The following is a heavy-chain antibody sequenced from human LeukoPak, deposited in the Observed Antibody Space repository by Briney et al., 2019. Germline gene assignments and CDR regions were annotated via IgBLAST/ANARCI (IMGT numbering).Heavy chain of an antibody. CDR3: ARGGTAQWSGTVY. D-gene: IGHD2-15*01. CDR1: GFTFSSYA. Sequence: GGSLRLSCAASGFTFSSYAMHWVRQAPGKGLEWVAVISYDGSNKYYADSVKGRFTISRDNSKNTLYLQMNSLRAEDTAVYYCARGGTAQWSGTVYWGQGTLVTVSS. V-gene: IGHV3-30-3*01. CDR2: ISYDGSNK. J-gene: IGHJ4*02.